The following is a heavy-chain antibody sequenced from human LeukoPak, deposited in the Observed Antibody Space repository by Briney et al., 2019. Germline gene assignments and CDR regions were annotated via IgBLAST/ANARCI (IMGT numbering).Heavy chain of an antibody. V-gene: IGHV3-11*01. CDR1: GFTFSDYY. CDR2: ISSSGSTI. D-gene: IGHD6-13*01. CDR3: ARGARPGYSSSWYGY. Sequence: GGSLRLSCAASGFTFSDYYMSWIRQAPGKGLERVSYISSSGSTIYYADSVKGRFTISRDNAKNSLYLQMNSLRAEDTAVYYCARGARPGYSSSWYGYWGQGTLVTVSS. J-gene: IGHJ4*02.